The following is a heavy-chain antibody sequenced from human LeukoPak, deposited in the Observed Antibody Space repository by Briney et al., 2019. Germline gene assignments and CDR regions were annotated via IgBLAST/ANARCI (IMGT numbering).Heavy chain of an antibody. J-gene: IGHJ5*02. Sequence: PSETLSLTCTVSGGSISTYYWSWIRQPPGKGLEWIGYIFHSGSTNYNPSLKSRVTISIDTSKNQFSLKLTSVTAADTAVYYCASSAMGKGFDPWGQGTLVTVSS. V-gene: IGHV4-59*01. CDR2: IFHSGST. CDR3: ASSAMGKGFDP. CDR1: GGSISTYY. D-gene: IGHD4-23*01.